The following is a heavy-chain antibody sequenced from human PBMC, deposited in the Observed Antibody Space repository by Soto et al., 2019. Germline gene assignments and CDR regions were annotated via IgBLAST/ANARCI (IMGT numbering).Heavy chain of an antibody. CDR2: INSDGSST. CDR3: ARESGGSCYSCSRGYYYYYGMDV. J-gene: IGHJ6*02. V-gene: IGHV3-74*01. D-gene: IGHD2-15*01. CDR1: GFTFSSYW. Sequence: PVGPLRLSCAASGFTFSSYWMHWVRQAPGKGLVWVSRINSDGSSTSYADSVKGRFTISRDNAKNTLYLQMNSLRAEDTAVYYCARESGGSCYSCSRGYYYYYGMDVWGQGTTVTVSS.